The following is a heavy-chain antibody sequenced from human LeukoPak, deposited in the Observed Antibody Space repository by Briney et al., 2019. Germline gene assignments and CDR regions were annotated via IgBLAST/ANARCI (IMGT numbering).Heavy chain of an antibody. V-gene: IGHV4-38-2*01. CDR1: GGSFSGYY. D-gene: IGHD2-15*01. Sequence: PSETLSLTCAVYGGSFSGYYWGWIRQPPGKGLEWIGSIYHSGSTYYNPSLKSRVTISVDTSKNQFSLKLSSVTAADTAVYYCATIAATGYYFDYWGQGTLVTVSS. J-gene: IGHJ4*02. CDR3: ATIAATGYYFDY. CDR2: IYHSGST.